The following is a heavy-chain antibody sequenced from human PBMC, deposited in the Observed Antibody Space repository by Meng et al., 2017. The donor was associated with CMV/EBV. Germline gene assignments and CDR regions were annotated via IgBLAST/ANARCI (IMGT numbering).Heavy chain of an antibody. CDR2: ISAYNGNT. J-gene: IGHJ5*02. CDR1: GFTFTNYY. Sequence: ASVKVSCKTSGFTFTNYYIHWVRQAPGQGLEWMGWISAYNGNTNYAQKLQGRVTMTTDTSTSTAYMELRSLRSDDTAVYYCARDEIGYCSSTSCRNWFDPWGQGTLVTVSS. CDR3: ARDEIGYCSSTSCRNWFDP. D-gene: IGHD2-2*01. V-gene: IGHV1-18*04.